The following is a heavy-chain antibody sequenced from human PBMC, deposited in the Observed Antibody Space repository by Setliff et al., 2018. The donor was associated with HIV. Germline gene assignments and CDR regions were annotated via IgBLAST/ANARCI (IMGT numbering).Heavy chain of an antibody. D-gene: IGHD2-15*01. Sequence: TLSLTCTVSGGSISSGGHYWNWIRQPAGRGLEWIGHVYYSGSTNYNPSLKSRVTISVDTSKNQFSLKLSSVTAADTAVYYCARGLVVAATMYYFDYWGQGTLVTVSS. CDR3: ARGLVVAATMYYFDY. V-gene: IGHV4-61*10. J-gene: IGHJ4*02. CDR1: GGSISSGGHY. CDR2: VYYSGST.